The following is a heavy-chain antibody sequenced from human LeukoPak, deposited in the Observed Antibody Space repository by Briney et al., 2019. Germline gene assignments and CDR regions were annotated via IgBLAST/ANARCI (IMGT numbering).Heavy chain of an antibody. CDR3: ARDGTAAAGTVGWFDP. CDR1: GYTFTSYY. V-gene: IGHV1-46*01. CDR2: INPSGGST. J-gene: IGHJ5*02. D-gene: IGHD6-13*01. Sequence: ASVKVSCKASGYTFTSYYMHWVRQAPGQGLEWMGIINPSGGSTSYAQKFQGRVTMTRDMSTSTVYMELSSLRPEDTAVYYCARDGTAAAGTVGWFDPWGQGTLVTVSS.